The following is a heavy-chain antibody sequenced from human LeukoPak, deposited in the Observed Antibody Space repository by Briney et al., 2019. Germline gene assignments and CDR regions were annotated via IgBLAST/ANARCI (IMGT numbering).Heavy chain of an antibody. V-gene: IGHV4-59*01. Sequence: SETLSLTCTVSAVSISSYCWSWIRQPPGKGLEWIVYMYYSGSTNYNPTLKSRVPISVDTSKNQFSLKLSSVTAADTAVYYCARRDGYNWGAFDIWGQGTMVTVSS. D-gene: IGHD5-24*01. CDR1: AVSISSYC. J-gene: IGHJ3*02. CDR2: MYYSGST. CDR3: ARRDGYNWGAFDI.